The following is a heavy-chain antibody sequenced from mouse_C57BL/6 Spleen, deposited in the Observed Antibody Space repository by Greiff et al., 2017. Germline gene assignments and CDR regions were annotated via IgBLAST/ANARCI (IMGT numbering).Heavy chain of an antibody. V-gene: IGHV1-15*01. CDR3: TTAVVANSYWYFDV. CDR1: GYTFTDYE. CDR2: IDPETGGT. D-gene: IGHD1-1*01. J-gene: IGHJ1*03. Sequence: QVQLKESGAELVRPGASVTLSCKASGYTFTDYEMHWVKQTPVHGLEWIGAIDPETGGTAYNQKFKGKAILTADKSSSTAYMELRSLTSEDSAVDYCTTAVVANSYWYFDVWGTGTTVTVSS.